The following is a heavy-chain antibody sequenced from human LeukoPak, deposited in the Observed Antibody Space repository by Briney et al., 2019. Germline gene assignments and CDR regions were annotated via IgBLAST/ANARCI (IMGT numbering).Heavy chain of an antibody. J-gene: IGHJ3*02. D-gene: IGHD2-2*01. CDR2: IYYSGST. CDR3: ARHGYYCSSTSCHAFDI. V-gene: IGHV4-59*08. Sequence: KPSETLSLTCTVSGGSISSYYWSWIRQPPGKGLECIGYIYYSGSTNYNPSLKSRVAISVDTSKNQFSLKLSSVTAADTAVYYCARHGYYCSSTSCHAFDIWGQGTMVTVSS. CDR1: GGSISSYY.